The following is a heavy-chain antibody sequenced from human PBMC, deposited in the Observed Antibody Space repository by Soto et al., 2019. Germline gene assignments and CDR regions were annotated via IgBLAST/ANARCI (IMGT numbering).Heavy chain of an antibody. D-gene: IGHD6-19*01. Sequence: QVQLVQSGAEVKKPGASVKVSCKASGYTFTGHGIYWVQQAPGQGLEWLGWISAYNGKTNYVQNLQGRVTMTTEASTTTAYMELNSLRSDDTAVYYCARSEYSSGWPWDPPVYWGQGTLVTVSS. CDR3: ARSEYSSGWPWDPPVY. V-gene: IGHV1-18*01. CDR2: ISAYNGKT. J-gene: IGHJ4*02. CDR1: GYTFTGHG.